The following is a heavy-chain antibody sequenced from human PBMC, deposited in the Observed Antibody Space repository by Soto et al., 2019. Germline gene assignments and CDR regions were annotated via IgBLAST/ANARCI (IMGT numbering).Heavy chain of an antibody. CDR2: IKSKTDGGTT. Sequence: SGFTFSNAWMNWVRQAPGKGLEWVGRIKSKTDGGTTDYAAPVKGRFTITRDDSKNTLYLQMNSLKTEDTAVYYCTTLPEYYYDSSGYLDWFDPWGQGTLVTSPQ. J-gene: IGHJ5*02. V-gene: IGHV3-15*07. CDR1: GFTFSNAW. D-gene: IGHD3-22*01. CDR3: TTLPEYYYDSSGYLDWFDP.